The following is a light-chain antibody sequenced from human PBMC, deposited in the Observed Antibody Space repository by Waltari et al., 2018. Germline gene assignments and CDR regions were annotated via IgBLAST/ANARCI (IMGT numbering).Light chain of an antibody. Sequence: SYDVTQPLSASVALRLTAKITCGGNSIRNKNVHWSQQRPGQPPVLLTERDTNRPSGIPERFSGSKSGNTATLTVNRAQVDDEADYYGQLWDNTWVFGGGTKLTVL. V-gene: IGLV3-9*01. J-gene: IGLJ3*02. CDR2: RDT. CDR1: SIRNKN. CDR3: QLWDNTWV.